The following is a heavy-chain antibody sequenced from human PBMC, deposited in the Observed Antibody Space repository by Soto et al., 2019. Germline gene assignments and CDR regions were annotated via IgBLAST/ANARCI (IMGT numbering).Heavy chain of an antibody. V-gene: IGHV5-51*01. Sequence: GDSLKISCEGSGYTFTSYWIAWVRQMPGKGLEWMGIIFPGDSDTRYNPSFQGQVTISADKSIRTAYLQWSSLKASDTALYYCARRAYSTEDLDYWGQGTPVTVSS. D-gene: IGHD6-13*01. CDR3: ARRAYSTEDLDY. CDR2: IFPGDSDT. J-gene: IGHJ4*02. CDR1: GYTFTSYW.